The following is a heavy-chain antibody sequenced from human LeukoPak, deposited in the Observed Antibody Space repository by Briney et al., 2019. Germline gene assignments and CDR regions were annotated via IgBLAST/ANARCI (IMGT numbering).Heavy chain of an antibody. CDR3: ANAFRGGSSSWQYYYYGMDV. V-gene: IGHV3-30*18. Sequence: PGGSLRLSCAASGFTFSSYGMHWVRQAPGKGLEWVAVISYDGSNKYYADSVKGRFTISRDNSKNTLYLQMNSLRAEDTAVYYCANAFRGGSSSWQYYYYGMDVWGQGTTVTVSS. D-gene: IGHD6-13*01. J-gene: IGHJ6*02. CDR2: ISYDGSNK. CDR1: GFTFSSYG.